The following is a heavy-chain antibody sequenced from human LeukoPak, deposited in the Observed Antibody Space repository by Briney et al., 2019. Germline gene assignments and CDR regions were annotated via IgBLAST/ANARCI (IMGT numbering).Heavy chain of an antibody. CDR2: IYYSGST. D-gene: IGHD6-19*01. J-gene: IGHJ4*02. V-gene: IGHV4-59*08. Sequence: SETLSLTCTVSGGSISSYYWSWIRQPPGKGLEWIGYIYYSGSTNYNPSLKSRVTMSVDTSKNQFSLKLSSVTAADTAVYYCASSRYSSGWPPVGYWGQGTLVTVSS. CDR1: GGSISSYY. CDR3: ASSRYSSGWPPVGY.